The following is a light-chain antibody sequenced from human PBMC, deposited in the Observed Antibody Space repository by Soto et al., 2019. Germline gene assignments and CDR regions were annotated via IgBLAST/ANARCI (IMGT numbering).Light chain of an antibody. CDR1: QSIITY. CDR2: GAS. CDR3: QQTHSTPQS. V-gene: IGKV1-39*01. Sequence: DIQMTQSPSSLSASVGDRVTITCRASQSIITYFNWYQQKPGKAPKLLIHGASSLQSGVPSRFSGSGYGTDFSLTINSLQPEDFASYYCQQTHSTPQSFGGGTKGEIK. J-gene: IGKJ4*01.